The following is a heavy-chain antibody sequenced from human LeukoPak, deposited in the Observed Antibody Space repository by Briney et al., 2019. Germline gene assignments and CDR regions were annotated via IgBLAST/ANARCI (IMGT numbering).Heavy chain of an antibody. Sequence: GGSLRLSCAASEFTFSSYSMNWVRQAPGKGLEWVSYITNSGNSKSYADSVKGRFTISRDNAKNSLYLQMNSLRAEDTAIYYCARGRYSSTTYYFDSWGQGTLVTVSS. CDR2: ITNSGNSK. V-gene: IGHV3-48*04. CDR1: EFTFSSYS. D-gene: IGHD6-13*01. CDR3: ARGRYSSTTYYFDS. J-gene: IGHJ4*02.